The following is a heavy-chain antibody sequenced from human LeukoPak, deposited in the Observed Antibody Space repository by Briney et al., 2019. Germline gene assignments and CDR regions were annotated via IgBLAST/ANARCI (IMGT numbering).Heavy chain of an antibody. CDR1: GFTFSSYA. J-gene: IGHJ4*02. Sequence: GRSLRLSCTASGFTFSSYAMTWVRQAPGKGLEWVSTISSSGDTTYYADSVKGRFTISRDNSKSTLYLGMNSLRAEDTAVYYCARVRISGITDQAYQFDHWGQGALVTVSS. CDR3: ARVRISGITDQAYQFDH. V-gene: IGHV3-23*01. CDR2: ISSSGDTT. D-gene: IGHD1-7*01.